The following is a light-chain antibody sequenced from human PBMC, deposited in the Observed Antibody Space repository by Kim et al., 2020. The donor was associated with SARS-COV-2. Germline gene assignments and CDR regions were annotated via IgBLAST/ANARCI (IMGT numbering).Light chain of an antibody. CDR3: CSYAGSYTV. CDR1: SSDVGGYNF. J-gene: IGLJ2*01. V-gene: IGLV2-11*03. CDR2: DVN. Sequence: PGPSVTISCAGTSSDVGGYNFVSWYQQYPGKAPKLIICDVNERPSGVPDRFSGSKSGNTASLTISGLQADDEADYYCCSYAGSYTVFGGGTQLTVL.